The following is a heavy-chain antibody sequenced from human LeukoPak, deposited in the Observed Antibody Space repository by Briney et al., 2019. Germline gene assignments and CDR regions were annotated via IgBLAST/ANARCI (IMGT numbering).Heavy chain of an antibody. Sequence: ASVKVSCKASGYTFTSYYMHWVRQAPGQGLEWMGGFDPEDGETIYAQKFQGRVTMTEDTSTDTAYMELSSLRSEDTAVYYCATGPSRQQLTPFDYWGQGTLVTVSS. CDR3: ATGPSRQQLTPFDY. CDR2: FDPEDGET. D-gene: IGHD6-13*01. CDR1: GYTFTSYY. V-gene: IGHV1-24*01. J-gene: IGHJ4*02.